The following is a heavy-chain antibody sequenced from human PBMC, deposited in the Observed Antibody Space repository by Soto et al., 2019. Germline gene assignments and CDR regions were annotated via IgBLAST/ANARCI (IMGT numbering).Heavy chain of an antibody. CDR3: ARGQWADRFAN. J-gene: IGHJ5*02. V-gene: IGHV4-34*02. CDR1: GESLNYYY. Sequence: QVRLQQWGAGLLKPSETLSLTCAVYGESLNYYYWSWIRQAPGKGLEWIGEFYDGGTINYNPSVTSXXTXSXXKSKNQFSLVVTSVTAADTAVYFGARGQWADRFANWGPGTLVTVSS. D-gene: IGHD1-26*01. CDR2: FYDGGTI.